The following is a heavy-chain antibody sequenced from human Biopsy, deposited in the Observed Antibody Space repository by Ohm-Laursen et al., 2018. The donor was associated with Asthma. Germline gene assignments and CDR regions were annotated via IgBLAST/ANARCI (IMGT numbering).Heavy chain of an antibody. Sequence: GSLRLSCAASGFTFGDYWMSWVRQVPGKGLEWVANIKHDGTEKNHVDSLKGRFSISRDNSKNSLYLQMSSLRGEDTAIYYCATLSWYASQYWGQGTLVTVSS. CDR3: ATLSWYASQY. CDR2: IKHDGTEK. CDR1: GFTFGDYW. D-gene: IGHD2-2*01. V-gene: IGHV3-7*01. J-gene: IGHJ4*02.